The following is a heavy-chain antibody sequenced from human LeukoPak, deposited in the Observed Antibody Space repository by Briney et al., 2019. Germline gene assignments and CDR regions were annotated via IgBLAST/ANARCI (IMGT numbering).Heavy chain of an antibody. D-gene: IGHD5-12*01. V-gene: IGHV4-59*08. Sequence: PSETLSLTCTVSGGSISSYYWSWIRQPPGKGLEWIGYIYYSGSTNYNPSLKSRVTISVDTSKNQFSLKLSSVTAADTAVYYCARHRRIVATILTHYYYGMDVWGQGTTVTVSS. CDR1: GGSISSYY. J-gene: IGHJ6*02. CDR3: ARHRRIVATILTHYYYGMDV. CDR2: IYYSGST.